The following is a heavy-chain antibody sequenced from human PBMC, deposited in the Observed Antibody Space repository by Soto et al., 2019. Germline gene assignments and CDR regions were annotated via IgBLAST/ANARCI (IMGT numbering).Heavy chain of an antibody. J-gene: IGHJ4*02. CDR3: ARIQIGDGYNFDY. CDR1: GFSLSNARMG. Sequence: QVTLKESGPVLVKPTEPLTLTCTVSGFSLSNARMGVSWIRQPPGKALEWLAHIFSNDEKSYSTSLKSRLTISKDTAKSQVVLTMTNMDPVDTATYYCARIQIGDGYNFDYWGQGNLVTVSS. V-gene: IGHV2-26*01. CDR2: IFSNDEK. D-gene: IGHD5-12*01.